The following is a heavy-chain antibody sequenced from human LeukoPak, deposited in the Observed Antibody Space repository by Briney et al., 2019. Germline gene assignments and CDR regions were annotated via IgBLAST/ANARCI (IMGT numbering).Heavy chain of an antibody. CDR3: ARRHYDFWSGFVGRRYYFDY. D-gene: IGHD3-3*01. CDR1: GGSISSGSYS. CDR2: IYPRGST. J-gene: IGHJ4*02. Sequence: PSETLSLTCAVSGGSISSGSYSWSWIRQPPGKGLEWIGYIYPRGSTYYNPSLKSRVTISVDTSKNQFSLKLSSVTAADTAVYYCARRHYDFWSGFVGRRYYFDYWGQGTLVTVSS. V-gene: IGHV4-30-2*01.